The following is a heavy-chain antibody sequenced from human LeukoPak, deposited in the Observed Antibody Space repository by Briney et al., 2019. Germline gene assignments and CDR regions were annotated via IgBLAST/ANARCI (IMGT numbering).Heavy chain of an antibody. D-gene: IGHD3-22*01. J-gene: IGHJ4*02. Sequence: SETLSLTCTVSGASISSYYWSWIRQPPGKGLEWIGDIYYSGSIKYNPSLKSRVTMSVDTSKNQFSLKLSSVAAADTAIYYCARENPSGYYNRPIDYWGQGTLVTVSS. CDR1: GASISSYY. V-gene: IGHV4-59*01. CDR3: ARENPSGYYNRPIDY. CDR2: IYYSGSI.